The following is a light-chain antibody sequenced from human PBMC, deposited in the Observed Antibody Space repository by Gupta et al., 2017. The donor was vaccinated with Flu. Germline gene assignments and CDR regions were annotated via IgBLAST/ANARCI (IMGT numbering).Light chain of an antibody. V-gene: IGKV1-39*01. J-gene: IGKJ2*01. CDR2: AAS. CDR3: QQSDISLYT. CDR1: QSISIS. Sequence: DIQMTQSPSSLSASVGDRVTLICRASQSISISLNWYQQKPGAAPNLLIFAASTLRRGVPSRFTGSGSGTDFTLTISRLQPEDFATYYCQQSDISLYTFGQGTKMEIK.